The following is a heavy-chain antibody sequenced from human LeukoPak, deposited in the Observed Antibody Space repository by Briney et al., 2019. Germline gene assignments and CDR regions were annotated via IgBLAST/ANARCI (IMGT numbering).Heavy chain of an antibody. CDR2: IYYSGST. CDR1: GGSISSSSYY. CDR3: ARREKEGYYDFWSGYYPLFDY. Sequence: SETLSLTCTVSGGSISSSSYYWGWLRQPPGTGLEWIGSIYYSGSTYYNPSLKSRVTISVDTSKNQFSLKLSSVTAADTAVYYCARREKEGYYDFWSGYYPLFDYWGQGTLVTVSS. D-gene: IGHD3-3*01. J-gene: IGHJ4*02. V-gene: IGHV4-39*01.